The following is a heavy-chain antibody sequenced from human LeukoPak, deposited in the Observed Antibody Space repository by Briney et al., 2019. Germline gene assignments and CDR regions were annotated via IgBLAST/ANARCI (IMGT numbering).Heavy chain of an antibody. D-gene: IGHD1-14*01. J-gene: IGHJ6*02. Sequence: SETLSLTCAVYGGSFSGYYWSWIRQPPGKGLEWIGEINHSGSTNYNPSLKSRVTISVDTSKTQFSLKLSSVTAADTAVYYCARPSRYYYYYGMDVWGQGTTVTVSS. V-gene: IGHV4-34*01. CDR2: INHSGST. CDR1: GGSFSGYY. CDR3: ARPSRYYYYYGMDV.